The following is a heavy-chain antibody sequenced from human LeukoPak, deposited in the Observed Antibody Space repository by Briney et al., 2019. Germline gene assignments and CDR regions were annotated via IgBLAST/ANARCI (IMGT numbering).Heavy chain of an antibody. J-gene: IGHJ2*01. V-gene: IGHV6-1*01. CDR2: TYYRSNWYN. Sequence: SQTLSLTCAISGDSVSSNNAAWNWIRQSPSRGLEWLGRTYYRSNWYNDYAVSVKSRITIDPDTSKNQFSLQLNSVTPEDTAVYYCARDLDILLVPPTVDRDWYFDLWGRGTLVTVSS. CDR1: GDSVSSNNAA. D-gene: IGHD2-2*03. CDR3: ARDLDILLVPPTVDRDWYFDL.